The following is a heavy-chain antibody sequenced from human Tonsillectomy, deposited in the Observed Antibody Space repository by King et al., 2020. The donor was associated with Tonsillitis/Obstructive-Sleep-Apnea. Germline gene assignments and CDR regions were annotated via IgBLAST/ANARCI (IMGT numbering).Heavy chain of an antibody. CDR3: AKAAGSYFNYYYALDV. Sequence: HVQLVESGGGVVQPGRSLRLSCAASGFTFSTYGMHWVRQAPGKGLEWVAVISYDGSNKYYADSVKGRFTISRDNSKNTLYLQMNSLRAEDTAVYYCAKAAGSYFNYYYALDVWGQGTTVTVSS. J-gene: IGHJ6*02. CDR1: GFTFSTYG. V-gene: IGHV3-30*18. D-gene: IGHD1-26*01. CDR2: ISYDGSNK.